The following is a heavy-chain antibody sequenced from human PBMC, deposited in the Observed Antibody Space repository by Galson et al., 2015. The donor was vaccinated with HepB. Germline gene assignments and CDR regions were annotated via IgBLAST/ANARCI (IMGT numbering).Heavy chain of an antibody. CDR1: GYSFTSYW. J-gene: IGHJ4*02. V-gene: IGHV5-10-1*01. Sequence: QSGAEVKKPGESLRISRQGSGYSFTSYWISWVRQMPGKGLEWMGRIDPSDSYTNYSPSFQGHVTISADKSISTAYLQWSSLKASDTAMYYCARQGADYYDSSGYPDYWGQGTLFTVSS. CDR2: IDPSDSYT. CDR3: ARQGADYYDSSGYPDY. D-gene: IGHD3-22*01.